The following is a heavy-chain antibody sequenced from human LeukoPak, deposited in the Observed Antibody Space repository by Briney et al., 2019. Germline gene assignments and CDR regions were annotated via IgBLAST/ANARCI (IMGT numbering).Heavy chain of an antibody. CDR3: ARDRYSSGWYSIIYYYYYYMDV. J-gene: IGHJ6*03. CDR2: IKQDGSEK. D-gene: IGHD6-19*01. Sequence: GGSLRLSCAASGFTFSSYWMSWVRQAPGKVLEWVANIKQDGSEKYYADSVKGRFTISRDNAKNSLYLQMNSLRAEDTAVYYCARDRYSSGWYSIIYYYYYYMDVWGKGTTVTISS. CDR1: GFTFSSYW. V-gene: IGHV3-7*01.